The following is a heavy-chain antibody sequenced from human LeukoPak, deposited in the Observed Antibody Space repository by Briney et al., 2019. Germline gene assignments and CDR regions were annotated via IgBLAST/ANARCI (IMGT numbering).Heavy chain of an antibody. Sequence: GGSLRLSCAASGFTFSSYSMNWVRQTPGKGLEWVSSISSGSSYIYYADSVKGRFTISRDNAKNSLYLQMNSLRAEDTAVYYCARGHGSGWFDYWGQGTLVTVSS. CDR3: ARGHGSGWFDY. J-gene: IGHJ4*02. V-gene: IGHV3-21*01. D-gene: IGHD6-19*01. CDR2: ISSGSSYI. CDR1: GFTFSSYS.